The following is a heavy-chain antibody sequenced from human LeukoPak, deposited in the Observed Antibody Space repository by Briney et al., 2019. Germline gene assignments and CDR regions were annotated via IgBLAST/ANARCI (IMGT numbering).Heavy chain of an antibody. V-gene: IGHV4-59*01. Sequence: SETLSLTCTVSGGSISSYYWSWIRQPPGKGLEWIGYIYYSGSTNYNPSLKSRVTISVDTSKNQFSLTLSSVTAADTAVYYCASSSAVAGPPFDLWGRGTLVTVSS. CDR3: ASSSAVAGPPFDL. J-gene: IGHJ2*01. D-gene: IGHD6-19*01. CDR2: IYYSGST. CDR1: GGSISSYY.